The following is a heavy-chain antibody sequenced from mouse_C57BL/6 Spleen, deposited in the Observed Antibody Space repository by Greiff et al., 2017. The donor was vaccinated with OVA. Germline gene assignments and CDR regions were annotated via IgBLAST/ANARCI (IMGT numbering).Heavy chain of an antibody. CDR3: ARRPYSKGGMDY. CDR1: GFTFSDYY. Sequence: EVKLEESGGGLVQPGGSLKLSCAASGFTFSDYYMYWVRQTPEKRLEWVAYISNGGGSTYYPDTVKGRFTISRDNAKNTLYLQMSRLKSEDTAMYYGARRPYSKGGMDYWGQGTSVSVSS. J-gene: IGHJ4*01. D-gene: IGHD2-5*01. CDR2: ISNGGGST. V-gene: IGHV5-12*01.